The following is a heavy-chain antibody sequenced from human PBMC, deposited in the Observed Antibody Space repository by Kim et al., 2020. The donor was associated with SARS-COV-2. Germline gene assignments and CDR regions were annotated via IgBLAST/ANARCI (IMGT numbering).Heavy chain of an antibody. V-gene: IGHV3-23*01. CDR3: VKGGLRGRFDS. J-gene: IGHJ4*02. D-gene: IGHD5-12*01. Sequence: YLPDSAKTRFTISGDNSKHTVYVQMNSLRAADTAVYYCVKGGLRGRFDSWGQGTLVTVSS.